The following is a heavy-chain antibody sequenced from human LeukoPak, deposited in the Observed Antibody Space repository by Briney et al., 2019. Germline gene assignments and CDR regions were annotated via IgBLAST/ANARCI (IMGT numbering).Heavy chain of an antibody. CDR2: ISGSGGST. J-gene: IGHJ4*02. V-gene: IGHV3-23*01. CDR1: GFTFNSYA. D-gene: IGHD2-15*01. CDR3: ANSGLNRFEY. Sequence: GGSLRLSCAGSGFTFNSYAMSWVRQAPGKWLEWVSSISGSGGSTYYADSVKGRFIISRDNSKNTLYLQVNSLRADDTAVYYCANSGLNRFEYWGQGALVTVSS.